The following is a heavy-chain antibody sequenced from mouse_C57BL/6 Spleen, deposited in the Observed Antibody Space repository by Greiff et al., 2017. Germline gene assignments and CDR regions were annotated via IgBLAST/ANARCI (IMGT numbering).Heavy chain of an antibody. CDR1: GFSLTSYG. D-gene: IGHD1-1*01. CDR3: AKDRYYGSSPYWHFDV. V-gene: IGHV2-5*01. CDR2: IWRGGST. Sequence: VQLQESGPGLVQPSQSLSITCTVSGFSLTSYGVHWVRQSPGRGLEWLGVIWRGGSTDYNAAFMSRLSITKDNSKSPVFFKMNSLQADDPAIYYCAKDRYYGSSPYWHFDVWGTGTTVTVSS. J-gene: IGHJ1*03.